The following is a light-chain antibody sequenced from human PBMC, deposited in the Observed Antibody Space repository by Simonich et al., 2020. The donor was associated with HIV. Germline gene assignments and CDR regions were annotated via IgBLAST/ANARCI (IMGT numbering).Light chain of an antibody. CDR1: SSDVGHYTY. Sequence: QSALTQPASVSGSPGQSITISCTGTSSDVGHYTYVSWYQQYPGKAPKLIISDVNERPSGISTRFSGSKSGNTASLTISGLQAEDEADYYCSSYTSSSTWVFGGGTKLTVL. J-gene: IGLJ3*02. CDR2: DVN. V-gene: IGLV2-14*01. CDR3: SSYTSSSTWV.